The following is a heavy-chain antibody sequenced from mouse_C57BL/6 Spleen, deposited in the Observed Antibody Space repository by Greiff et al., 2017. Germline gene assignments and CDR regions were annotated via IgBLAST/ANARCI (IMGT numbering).Heavy chain of an antibody. CDR1: GYTFTSYW. V-gene: IGHV1-55*01. J-gene: IGHJ2*01. Sequence: VQLQQPGAELVKPGASVKMSCKASGYTFTSYWITWVKQRPGQGLEWIGDIYPGSGSTNYNEKFKSKATLTVDTSSSTAYMQLSSLTSEDSAVYYCARLLGVTTVVGDYWGQGTTLTVSS. CDR2: IYPGSGST. CDR3: ARLLGVTTVVGDY. D-gene: IGHD1-1*01.